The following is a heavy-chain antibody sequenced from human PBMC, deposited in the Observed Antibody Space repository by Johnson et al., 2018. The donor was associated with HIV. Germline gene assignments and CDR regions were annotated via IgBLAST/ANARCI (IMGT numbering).Heavy chain of an antibody. CDR1: AFTFSSND. J-gene: IGHJ3*02. V-gene: IGHV3-23*04. Sequence: VQLVESGGGLVQPGGSLRLSCAASAFTFSSNDMKWVRQAPGKGLEWVSPISGSDHSTYYADSVKGRFTISRDNSKNTLYLQMNSLRAGDTAVYYCARMMYSRGAFDIWGQGTMVTVSS. D-gene: IGHD6-13*01. CDR3: ARMMYSRGAFDI. CDR2: ISGSDHST.